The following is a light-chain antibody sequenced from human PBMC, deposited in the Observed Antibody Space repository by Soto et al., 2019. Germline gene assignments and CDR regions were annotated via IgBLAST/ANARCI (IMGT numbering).Light chain of an antibody. J-gene: IGLJ2*01. CDR3: QTWGTGVV. CDR1: SGRSSYT. CDR2: LNNDGSH. V-gene: IGLV4-69*01. Sequence: QLVLTQSPSASATLGASVKLTCTLSSGRSSYTIAWHQQQPEKGPRYLMTLNNDGSHIRGDGIPDRFSGSSSGVERYLTISSLQSEDEADYDCQTWGTGVVFGGGTKLTVL.